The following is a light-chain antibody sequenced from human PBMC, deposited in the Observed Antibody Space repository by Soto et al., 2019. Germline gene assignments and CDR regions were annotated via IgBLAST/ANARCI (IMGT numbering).Light chain of an antibody. V-gene: IGKV1-5*03. J-gene: IGKJ1*01. Sequence: DIQMTQSPPTLSASVGDRVTITCRASESISRWLAWYQQKPGKAPKLLIYKASNLESGVPSRFSGSGSGTEFTLTISNLHPDDFATYFCQQYNSYSTWNFGQGTQVEIK. CDR2: KAS. CDR1: ESISRW. CDR3: QQYNSYSTWN.